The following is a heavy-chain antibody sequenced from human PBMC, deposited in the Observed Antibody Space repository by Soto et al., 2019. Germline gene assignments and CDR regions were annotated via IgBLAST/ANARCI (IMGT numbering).Heavy chain of an antibody. CDR3: ARDLNRYCSSTSCDAFDI. D-gene: IGHD2-2*01. J-gene: IGHJ3*02. CDR2: ISAYNGNT. CDR1: GYTFTSYG. Sequence: QVQLVQSGAEVKKPGASVKVSCKASGYTFTSYGISWVRQAPGQGLEWMGWISAYNGNTNYAQKLQGRVTMTTDTSTSTAYMELRSLRSDDTAVYYCARDLNRYCSSTSCDAFDIWGQGTMVTVSS. V-gene: IGHV1-18*01.